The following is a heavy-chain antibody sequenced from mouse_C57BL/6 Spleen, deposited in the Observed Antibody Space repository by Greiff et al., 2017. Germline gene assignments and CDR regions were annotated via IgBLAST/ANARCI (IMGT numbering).Heavy chain of an antibody. CDR1: GFTFSSYA. J-gene: IGHJ3*01. Sequence: DVHLVESGGGLVKPGGSLKLSCAASGFTFSSYAMSWVRQTPEKGLEWVATISDGGSSTYYPDNVKGRFTISRDNAKNNLYLQMSHLKSEETAMYYCAREELPFAYWGQGTLVTVSA. CDR2: ISDGGSST. CDR3: AREELPFAY. V-gene: IGHV5-4*01. D-gene: IGHD5-5*01.